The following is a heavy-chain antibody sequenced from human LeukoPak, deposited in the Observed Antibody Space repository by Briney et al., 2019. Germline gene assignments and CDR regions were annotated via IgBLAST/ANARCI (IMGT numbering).Heavy chain of an antibody. D-gene: IGHD1-26*01. Sequence: ASVKVSCKASGYTFTGYYMHWVRQAPGQGLEWMGWINPNSGGTNYAQKFQGRVTMTRDTSISTAYMELSRLRSDDTAVYCCARQYQRELLIFDYWGQGTLVTVSS. J-gene: IGHJ4*02. V-gene: IGHV1-2*02. CDR2: INPNSGGT. CDR3: ARQYQRELLIFDY. CDR1: GYTFTGYY.